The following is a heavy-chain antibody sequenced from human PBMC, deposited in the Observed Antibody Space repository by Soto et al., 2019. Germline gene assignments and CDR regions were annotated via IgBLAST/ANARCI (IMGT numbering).Heavy chain of an antibody. D-gene: IGHD1-1*01. CDR3: AIDSNNWFNWFDP. CDR1: GGTFSSYA. V-gene: IGHV1-69*06. Sequence: SVKVSCKASGGTFSSYAISWVRQAPGQGLEWMGGIIPIFGTANYAQNFQGRVTMTEDTSTDTAYMELSSLKSEDTAVYYCAIDSNNWFNWFDPWGQGTLVTVS. J-gene: IGHJ5*02. CDR2: IIPIFGTA.